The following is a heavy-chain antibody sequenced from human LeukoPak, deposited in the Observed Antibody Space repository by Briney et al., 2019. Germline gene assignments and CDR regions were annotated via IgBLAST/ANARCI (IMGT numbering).Heavy chain of an antibody. CDR1: GFTFSSYS. D-gene: IGHD1-26*01. CDR2: ISIDGSST. V-gene: IGHV3-74*03. CDR3: ARDGSYSDAFDI. J-gene: IGHJ3*02. Sequence: GGSLRLSCAASGFTFSSYSMNWVRQAPGKGLVWVSRISIDGSSTTYADSVKGRFTISRDNSKNTLYLQMNSLRAEDTAVYYCARDGSYSDAFDIWGQGTMVTVSS.